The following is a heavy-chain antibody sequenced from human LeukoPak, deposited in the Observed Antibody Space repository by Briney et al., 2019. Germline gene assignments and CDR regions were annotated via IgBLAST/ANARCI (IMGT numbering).Heavy chain of an antibody. D-gene: IGHD6-25*01. CDR2: IYYTGTT. J-gene: IGHJ6*03. V-gene: IGHV4-39*07. CDR3: ARVGGDYMDV. CDR1: GGSISSSLYH. Sequence: SETLSLTCTVSGGSISSSLYHWGWIRQSPGKNLEWLGSIYYTGTTHYNPSLKSRVTISVDTSKNQFSLNLSSVTAADTAVYYCARVGGDYMDVWGKGTTVTVSS.